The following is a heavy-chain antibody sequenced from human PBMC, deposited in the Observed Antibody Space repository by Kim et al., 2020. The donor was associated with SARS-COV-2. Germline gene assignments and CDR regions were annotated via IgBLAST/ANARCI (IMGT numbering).Heavy chain of an antibody. CDR1: GGSISSYY. CDR2: IYYSGST. CDR3: ASSPKDYYDSSGYYFLR. Sequence: SETLSLTCTVSGGSISSYYWSWIRQPPGKGLEWIGYIYYSGSTNYNPSLKSRVTISVDTSKNQFSLKLSSVTAADTAVYYCASSPKDYYDSSGYYFLRWGQGTLVTVSS. V-gene: IGHV4-59*08. D-gene: IGHD3-22*01. J-gene: IGHJ4*02.